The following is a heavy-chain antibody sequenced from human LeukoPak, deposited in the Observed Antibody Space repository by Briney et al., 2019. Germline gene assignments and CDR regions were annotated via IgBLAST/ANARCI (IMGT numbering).Heavy chain of an antibody. CDR1: SGSISGYY. CDR2: LYNSGTT. V-gene: IGHV4-59*08. J-gene: IGHJ4*02. CDR3: ARHILTAGSIE. D-gene: IGHD2-15*01. Sequence: SETLSLTCTVFSGSISGYYWSWIRQPPGKGLEWIAYLYNSGTTKYNPSLKSRVTMSMDTSKRQFSLRLSSVTAADTAVYYCARHILTAGSIEWGQGALVTVSS.